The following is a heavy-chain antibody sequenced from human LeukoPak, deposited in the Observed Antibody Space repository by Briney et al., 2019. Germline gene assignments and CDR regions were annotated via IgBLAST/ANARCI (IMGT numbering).Heavy chain of an antibody. Sequence: GASVTVSCTASGYTFTSYAMNWVRQAPGQGPEWMGWINTNTGNPTYAQGFTGRFVFSLDTSVSTAYLQISSLKAEDTAVYYCARDLCWFGELLFCYGMDVWGQGTTVTVSS. J-gene: IGHJ6*02. CDR2: INTNTGNP. CDR1: GYTFTSYA. V-gene: IGHV7-4-1*02. CDR3: ARDLCWFGELLFCYGMDV. D-gene: IGHD3-10*01.